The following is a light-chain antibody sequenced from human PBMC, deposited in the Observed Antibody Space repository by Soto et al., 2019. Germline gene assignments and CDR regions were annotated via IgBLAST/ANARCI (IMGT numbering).Light chain of an antibody. Sequence: EIVLTQSPGTLSSSPGERATLSCRASQSVSSSYLAWYQQKPGQAPRLLIYGASSRATGIPDRFRRSGSGTQFTLTISRLEAEDFAVYYCEQSGSSPSFGGGTKVEIK. CDR1: QSVSSSY. CDR2: GAS. V-gene: IGKV3-20*01. J-gene: IGKJ4*01. CDR3: EQSGSSPS.